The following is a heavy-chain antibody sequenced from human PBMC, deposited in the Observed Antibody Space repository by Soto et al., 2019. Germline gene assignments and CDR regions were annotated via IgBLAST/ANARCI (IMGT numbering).Heavy chain of an antibody. CDR1: GGSFSGYY. D-gene: IGHD3-3*01. J-gene: IGHJ4*02. CDR3: ARGLDFWSGYALGY. Sequence: SETLSLTXAVYGGSFSGYYWSWIRQPPGKGLEWIGEINHSGSTNYNPSLKSRVTISVDTSKNQFSLKLSSVTAADTAVYYCARGLDFWSGYALGYWGQGTLVTVSS. CDR2: INHSGST. V-gene: IGHV4-34*01.